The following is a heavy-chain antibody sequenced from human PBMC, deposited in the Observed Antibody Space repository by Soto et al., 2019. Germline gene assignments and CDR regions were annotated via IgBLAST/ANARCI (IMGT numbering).Heavy chain of an antibody. Sequence: QPGGSLRLSCAASGFTFSNAWINWVRQAPGKGLEWVSPISGSGGSTYYADSVKGRFTISRDNSKNTLYLQMNSLRAEDTAVYYCARFDYSNYWATKNPYYYYYYYMDVWGKGTTVTVSS. D-gene: IGHD4-4*01. CDR2: ISGSGGST. V-gene: IGHV3-23*01. CDR3: ARFDYSNYWATKNPYYYYYYYMDV. J-gene: IGHJ6*03. CDR1: GFTFSNAW.